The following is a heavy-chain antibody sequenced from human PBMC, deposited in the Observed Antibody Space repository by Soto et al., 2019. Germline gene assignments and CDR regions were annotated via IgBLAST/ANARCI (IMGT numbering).Heavy chain of an antibody. J-gene: IGHJ6*03. CDR1: GYTFTSYD. Sequence: ASVKVSCKASGYTFTSYDINWVRQATGQGLEWMGWMNPNSGNTGYAQKFQGRVTMTRNTSISTAYMELSSLRSEDTAVYYCARGKKVRGVSWDYYMDVWGKGTTVTVSS. CDR2: MNPNSGNT. D-gene: IGHD3-10*01. CDR3: ARGKKVRGVSWDYYMDV. V-gene: IGHV1-8*01.